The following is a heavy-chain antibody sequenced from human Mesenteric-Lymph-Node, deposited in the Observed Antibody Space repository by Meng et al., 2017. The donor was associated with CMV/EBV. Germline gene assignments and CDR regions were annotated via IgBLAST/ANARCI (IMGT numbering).Heavy chain of an antibody. CDR2: IYYSGST. J-gene: IGHJ6*02. Sequence: SETLSLTCTVSGGSVSSGSYYWSWIRQPPGKGLEWIGYIYYSGSTNYNPSLKSRVTISVDTSKNQFSLKLSSVTAADTAVYYCARDYVVQAAIGYYYYGMDVWGQGTTVTVSS. D-gene: IGHD2-2*01. CDR3: ARDYVVQAAIGYYYYGMDV. V-gene: IGHV4-61*01. CDR1: GGSVSSGSYY.